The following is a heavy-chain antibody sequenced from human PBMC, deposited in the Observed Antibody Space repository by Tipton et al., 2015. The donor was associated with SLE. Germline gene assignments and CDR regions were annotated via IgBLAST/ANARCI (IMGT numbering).Heavy chain of an antibody. D-gene: IGHD3-10*01. Sequence: LRLSCTVSDGSISSYYWSWIRQPPGKGLEWIGYIYYSGSTNYNPSLKSRVTISVDTSKNQFSLKLSSVTAADTAVYYCARPLTMVSPAAFDIWGQGTMVTVSS. J-gene: IGHJ3*02. V-gene: IGHV4-59*08. CDR1: DGSISSYY. CDR3: ARPLTMVSPAAFDI. CDR2: IYYSGST.